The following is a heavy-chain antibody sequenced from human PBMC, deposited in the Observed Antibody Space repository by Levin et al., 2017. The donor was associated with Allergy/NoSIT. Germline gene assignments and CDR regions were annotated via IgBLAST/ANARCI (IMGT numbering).Heavy chain of an antibody. CDR3: AKDRADYGSGSLFDY. CDR1: GFIFSSYG. J-gene: IGHJ4*02. D-gene: IGHD3-10*01. V-gene: IGHV3-23*01. CDR2: FTGGGGST. Sequence: GGSLRLSCAASGFIFSSYGMSWVRQAPGKGMEWVSSFTGGGGSTYYADSVKGRFTISRDNSKNTVYLQMNSLRAEDTAVYYCAKDRADYGSGSLFDYGGQGPLVTVSS.